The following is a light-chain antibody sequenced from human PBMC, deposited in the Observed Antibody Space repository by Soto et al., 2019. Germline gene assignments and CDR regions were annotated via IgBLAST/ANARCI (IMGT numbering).Light chain of an antibody. J-gene: IGKJ1*01. V-gene: IGKV1-6*01. CDR1: QGIGDE. CDR2: GAS. Sequence: AIQMTQSPSSLSASVGDRVTITCRASQGIGDELGWYQQKPGKAPRLLIYGASTLHSGVPSRFSGSWSDTYFTLTISSLQHEDFATYFWLQDYNSPWTFGQGTKVEIK. CDR3: LQDYNSPWT.